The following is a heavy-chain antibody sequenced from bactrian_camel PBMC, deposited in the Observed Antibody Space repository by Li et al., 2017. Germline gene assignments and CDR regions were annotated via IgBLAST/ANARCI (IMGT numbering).Heavy chain of an antibody. Sequence: HVQLVESGGGLVQPGGSLRLSCAASGFTFSTYYMSWVRQAPGKGLEWVSSIYTGGGSTYYADSVKGRFTISQDNAKNTLYLQMNSLKPEDTAMYYCAADGSRLRPSQLLLSKEYTYWGQGTQVTVS. D-gene: IGHD6*01. V-gene: IGHV3-2*01. CDR1: GFTFSTYY. CDR3: AADGSRLRPSQLLLSKEYTY. CDR2: IYTGGGST. J-gene: IGHJ4*01.